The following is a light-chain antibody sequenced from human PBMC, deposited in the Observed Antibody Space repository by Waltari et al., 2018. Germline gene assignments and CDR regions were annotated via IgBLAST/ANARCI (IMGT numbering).Light chain of an antibody. CDR2: EVS. V-gene: IGLV2-8*01. J-gene: IGLJ2*01. Sequence: QSALTQPPSASGSPGQSVTISCPGTSSDVGGHNYVSWYQQHPGKAPKLMIYEVSKRPSGVPDRFSGSKSGNTASLTVSGLQAEDEADYYCSSYAGSNNVVFGGGTKLTVL. CDR1: SSDVGGHNY. CDR3: SSYAGSNNVV.